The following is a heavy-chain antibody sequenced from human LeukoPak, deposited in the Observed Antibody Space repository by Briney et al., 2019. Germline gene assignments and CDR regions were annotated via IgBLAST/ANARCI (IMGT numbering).Heavy chain of an antibody. V-gene: IGHV3-23*01. CDR1: GFTFSSYA. Sequence: PGGSLRLSCAASGFTFSSYAMSWVRQAPGKGLEWISHISAGGGTTYYSDSVKGRFTISRDYSKNTLYLQMNSLRAEDTAVYSCAKAEGSGNQPFKYWGQGTLVTVSS. CDR2: ISAGGGTT. D-gene: IGHD3-10*01. J-gene: IGHJ4*02. CDR3: AKAEGSGNQPFKY.